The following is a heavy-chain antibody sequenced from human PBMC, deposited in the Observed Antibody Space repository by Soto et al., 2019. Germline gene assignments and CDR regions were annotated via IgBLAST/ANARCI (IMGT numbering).Heavy chain of an antibody. D-gene: IGHD2-2*01. CDR2: IYYSGST. V-gene: IGHV4-30-4*01. CDR1: GGSISSGDCY. Sequence: QVQLQESGPGLVKPSQTLFLTCTVSGGSISSGDCYWGWSRQPPGKGLEWIGYIYYSGSTYYNSSLKSRVTISVDKSKNQFSLKLSSVTAADTAVYYCARIVFRGYCSSTSCYHFDYWGQGNLVTVSS. CDR3: ARIVFRGYCSSTSCYHFDY. J-gene: IGHJ4*02.